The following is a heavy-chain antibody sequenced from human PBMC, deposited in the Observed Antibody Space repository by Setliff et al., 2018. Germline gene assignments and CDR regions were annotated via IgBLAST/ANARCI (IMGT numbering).Heavy chain of an antibody. Sequence: SETLSLTCSVSGYSISSGFSWFWIRQYPGKGLVWIGRILFSGDTYYNPSLNSRVTISADTSKNQFSLKMSSVTAADTAMYYCAGTPALGTSWLSPFDYWGQGTLVTVSS. CDR3: AGTPALGTSWLSPFDY. CDR2: ILFSGDT. CDR1: GYSISSGFS. D-gene: IGHD5-12*01. J-gene: IGHJ4*02. V-gene: IGHV4-38-2*02.